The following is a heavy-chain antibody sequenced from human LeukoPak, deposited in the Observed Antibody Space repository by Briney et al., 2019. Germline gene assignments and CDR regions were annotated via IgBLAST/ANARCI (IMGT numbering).Heavy chain of an antibody. Sequence: GGSLRLSCAASGFTFSDYYMSWIRQAPGKGLEWVSYISSSGSTIYYADSVKGRFTISRDNAKNSLYLQMNSLRAEDTAVYYCARRRRDCTNGVCYKYYFDYWGQGTLVTVSS. CDR1: GFTFSDYY. CDR2: ISSSGSTI. V-gene: IGHV3-11*04. J-gene: IGHJ4*02. CDR3: ARRRRDCTNGVCYKYYFDY. D-gene: IGHD2-8*01.